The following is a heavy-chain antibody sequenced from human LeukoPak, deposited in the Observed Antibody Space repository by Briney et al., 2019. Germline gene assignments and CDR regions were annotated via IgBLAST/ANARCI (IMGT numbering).Heavy chain of an antibody. CDR1: GYRFTSYW. CDR3: ARHPRGDSSGWYNWFDP. CDR2: IYPGDSDT. V-gene: IGHV5-51*01. J-gene: IGHJ5*02. D-gene: IGHD6-19*01. Sequence: GESPKISCKGSGYRFTSYWIGWVRQMPGKGLEWMGIIYPGDSDTRYSPSFQGQVTISADKSISTAYLQWSSLKASDTAMYYCARHPRGDSSGWYNWFDPWGQGTLVTVSS.